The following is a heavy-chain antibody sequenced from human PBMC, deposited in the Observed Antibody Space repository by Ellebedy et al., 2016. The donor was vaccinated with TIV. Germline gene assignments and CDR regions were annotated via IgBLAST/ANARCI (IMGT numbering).Heavy chain of an antibody. CDR3: AREKWNDAD. Sequence: MPSETLSLTCTVSGGSISSSTYYWGWIRQPPGKGLEWIGEINYSGTTQYNPSLKSRVTISVDSSKNQLSLNLSSVTAADTAVYYCAREKWNDADWGQGTLVTVSS. CDR1: GGSISSSTYY. CDR2: INYSGTT. J-gene: IGHJ4*02. V-gene: IGHV4-39*07. D-gene: IGHD1-1*01.